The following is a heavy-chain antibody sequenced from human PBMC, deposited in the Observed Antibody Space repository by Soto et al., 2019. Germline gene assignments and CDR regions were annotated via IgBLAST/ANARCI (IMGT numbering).Heavy chain of an antibody. CDR1: GFTFSSYE. D-gene: IGHD2-15*01. CDR2: MSSSGSTI. Sequence: GGSLRLSCAASGFTFSSYEMNWVRQAPGKGLEWVSYMSSSGSTIYYADSVKGRFTISRDNAKNSLYLQMNSLRAEDTAVYYSAPGYCSGGSCYSPPMYYFDYWGQGTLVTVSS. V-gene: IGHV3-48*03. CDR3: APGYCSGGSCYSPPMYYFDY. J-gene: IGHJ4*02.